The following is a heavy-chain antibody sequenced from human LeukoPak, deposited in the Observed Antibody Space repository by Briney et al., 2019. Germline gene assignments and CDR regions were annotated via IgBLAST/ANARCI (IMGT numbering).Heavy chain of an antibody. CDR3: ARAPRSSWYLDY. CDR2: ISSSSSYI. Sequence: GGSLRLSCAASGFTFSSYSMNWVRQAPGKGLEWVSSISSSSSYIYYADSVKGRFTISRDNAKNSLYLQMNSLRAEDTAVYYCARAPRSSWYLDYWGQGTLVTVSS. V-gene: IGHV3-21*01. CDR1: GFTFSSYS. D-gene: IGHD6-13*01. J-gene: IGHJ4*02.